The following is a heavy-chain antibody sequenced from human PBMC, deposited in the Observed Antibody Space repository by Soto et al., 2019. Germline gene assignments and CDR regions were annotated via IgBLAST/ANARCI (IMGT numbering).Heavy chain of an antibody. V-gene: IGHV3-48*02. Sequence: EAQLVESGGGLVQPGGSLRLSCAASGFTFSVYTMHWVRLSPGKGLEWISSITSSGTTISYADSVKGRFTISRDNAKSSLFLQMDTLRDEDTAVYYCARDGYSTSSDWPWFDPWGQGTLVTVSS. J-gene: IGHJ5*02. CDR2: ITSSGTTI. D-gene: IGHD6-6*01. CDR1: GFTFSVYT. CDR3: ARDGYSTSSDWPWFDP.